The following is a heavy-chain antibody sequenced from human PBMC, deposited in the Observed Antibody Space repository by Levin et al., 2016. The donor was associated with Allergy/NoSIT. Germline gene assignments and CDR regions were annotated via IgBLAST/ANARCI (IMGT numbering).Heavy chain of an antibody. CDR3: ARDRRGGPEAGLFDY. CDR2: TYYRSRWYY. V-gene: IGHV6-1*01. J-gene: IGHJ4*02. D-gene: IGHD6-19*01. Sequence: SQTLSLTCAISGDSVSSNSAAWNWIRQSPSRGLEWLGRTYYRSRWYYDYAESVKSRVTINLDTSKNQFSLQLNSVTPEDTAVYYCARDRRGGPEAGLFDYWGQGTLVTVSS. CDR1: GDSVSSNSAA.